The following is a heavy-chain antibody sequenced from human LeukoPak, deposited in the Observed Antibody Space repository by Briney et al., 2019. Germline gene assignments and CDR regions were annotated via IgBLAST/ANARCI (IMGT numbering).Heavy chain of an antibody. D-gene: IGHD6-19*01. CDR3: AKEGYSSGWYYFFDY. J-gene: IGHJ4*02. V-gene: IGHV3-23*01. Sequence: GGSLRLSCAASGFTFTSYAMGWVRQAPGQGLEWVSGISGSGGTTYYADSVKGRFTISRDYSKNTLYLQMNSLRVEDTAVYYCAKEGYSSGWYYFFDYWGQGTLVTVSS. CDR2: ISGSGGTT. CDR1: GFTFTSYA.